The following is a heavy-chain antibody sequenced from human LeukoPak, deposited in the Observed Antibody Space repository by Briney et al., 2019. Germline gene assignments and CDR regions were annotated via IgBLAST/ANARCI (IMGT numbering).Heavy chain of an antibody. D-gene: IGHD1-26*01. Sequence: ASVKVSCKXSGYTFTSYGISWVRQAPRQGLEWMGWISAYNGNTNYAQKLQGRVTMTTDTSTSTAYMELRSLRSDDTAVYYCARGSRELPTYYFDYWGQGTLVTVSS. J-gene: IGHJ4*02. CDR3: ARGSRELPTYYFDY. CDR2: ISAYNGNT. V-gene: IGHV1-18*01. CDR1: GYTFTSYG.